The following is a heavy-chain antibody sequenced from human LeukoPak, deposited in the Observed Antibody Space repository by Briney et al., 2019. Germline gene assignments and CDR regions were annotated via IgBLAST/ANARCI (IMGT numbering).Heavy chain of an antibody. CDR1: GYTFTGYY. D-gene: IGHD5-24*01. Sequence: ASVKVSCKASGYTFTGYYMHWVRQAPGQGLEWMGWINPNSGGTNYPQKFQGRVTMTRDTSISTAYMELSRLRSDDTAVYYCARGRLQNNWFDPWGQGTLVTVSS. J-gene: IGHJ5*02. CDR3: ARGRLQNNWFDP. V-gene: IGHV1-2*02. CDR2: INPNSGGT.